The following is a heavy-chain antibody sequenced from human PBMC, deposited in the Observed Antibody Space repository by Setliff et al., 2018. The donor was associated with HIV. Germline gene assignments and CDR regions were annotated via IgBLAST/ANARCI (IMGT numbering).Heavy chain of an antibody. Sequence: ASVKVSCKASGYTFTSYSISWVRQAPGQGLEWMGWISAYNGNTNYAQKLQGRVTMTTDTSTSTAYMELRSLRSDDTAVYYCARRREGIAVAGTPDYWGQGALVTVSS. J-gene: IGHJ4*02. D-gene: IGHD6-19*01. CDR3: ARRREGIAVAGTPDY. V-gene: IGHV1-18*01. CDR2: ISAYNGNT. CDR1: GYTFTSYS.